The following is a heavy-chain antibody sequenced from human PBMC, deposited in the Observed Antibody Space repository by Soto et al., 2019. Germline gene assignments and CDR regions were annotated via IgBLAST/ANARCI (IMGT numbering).Heavy chain of an antibody. D-gene: IGHD3-16*01. CDR2: IKQDGSEK. Sequence: EVQLVESGGGLVQPGGSLRLSCAASGFTFSSYWMSWVRQAPGKGLEWVANIKQDGSEKYYVDSVKGRFTISRDNAKNSLYLQMNSLRAEDTAVYYCARPPYPPTPYSFDYWGQGTLVTVSS. J-gene: IGHJ4*02. CDR1: GFTFSSYW. V-gene: IGHV3-7*01. CDR3: ARPPYPPTPYSFDY.